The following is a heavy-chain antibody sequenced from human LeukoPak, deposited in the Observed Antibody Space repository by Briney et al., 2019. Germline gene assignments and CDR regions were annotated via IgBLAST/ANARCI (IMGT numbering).Heavy chain of an antibody. Sequence: SETLSLTGAVYGGSFSGYYWSWIRQPPGKGLEWIGEINHSGSTNYNPSLKSRVTISVDTSKNQFSLKLSSVTAADTAVYYCARLVVPAAYFDYWGQGTLVTVSS. CDR3: ARLVVPAAYFDY. CDR2: INHSGST. J-gene: IGHJ4*02. CDR1: GGSFSGYY. V-gene: IGHV4-34*01. D-gene: IGHD2-2*01.